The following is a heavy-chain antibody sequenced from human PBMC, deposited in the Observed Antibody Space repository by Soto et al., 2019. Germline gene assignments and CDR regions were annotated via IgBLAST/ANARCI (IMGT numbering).Heavy chain of an antibody. Sequence: GGSLRLSCAASGFTFNSYAMHWVRQAPGKGLEWVAVISYDGTNKYYADSVKGRFTISRDNSKNTMYLEMNSLRAEDTAIYSCAKHSQNPEVSAARVYGLDVWGQGTSVTASS. CDR3: AKHSQNPEVSAARVYGLDV. D-gene: IGHD2-21*01. V-gene: IGHV3-30-3*02. J-gene: IGHJ6*02. CDR2: ISYDGTNK. CDR1: GFTFNSYA.